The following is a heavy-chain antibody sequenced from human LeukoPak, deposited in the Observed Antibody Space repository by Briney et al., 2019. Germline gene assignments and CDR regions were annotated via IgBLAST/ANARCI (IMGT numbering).Heavy chain of an antibody. D-gene: IGHD2-15*01. CDR3: ARGDMNYYYYYMDV. Sequence: SETLSLTCTVSGGSISSNYWSWIRQPAGKGLEWIGRIYTSESTNYNPSLKSRVTMSVDTSKNQFSLKLNSVTAADTAVYYCARGDMNYYYYYMDVWGKGTTVTVSS. CDR2: IYTSEST. CDR1: GGSISSNY. J-gene: IGHJ6*03. V-gene: IGHV4-4*07.